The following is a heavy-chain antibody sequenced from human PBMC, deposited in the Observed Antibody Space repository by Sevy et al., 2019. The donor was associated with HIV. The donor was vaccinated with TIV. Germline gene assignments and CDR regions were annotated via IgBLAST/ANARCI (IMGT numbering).Heavy chain of an antibody. V-gene: IGHV3-21*01. Sequence: GGLRLSCAASGFTFSTYTMNWVRQAPGKGLEWVSSISSSSNYIYYADSLKGRFTISRDNAKNSVYLQMNSLRAEDTAVYYCARPYGSGSWEAFDIWGQGTMVTVSS. CDR1: GFTFSTYT. D-gene: IGHD3-10*01. CDR2: ISSSSNYI. CDR3: ARPYGSGSWEAFDI. J-gene: IGHJ3*02.